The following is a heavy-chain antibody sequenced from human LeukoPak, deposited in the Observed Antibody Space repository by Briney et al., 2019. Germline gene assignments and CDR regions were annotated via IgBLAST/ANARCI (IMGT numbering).Heavy chain of an antibody. Sequence: ASVKVSCKASGYTFTSYGISWVRQTPGQGLERMGWISAYNGNTNYAQKLQGRVTMTTDTSTSTAYMELRSLRSDDTAVYYCARGSRFGEPFDYWGQGTLVTVSS. J-gene: IGHJ4*02. CDR2: ISAYNGNT. CDR1: GYTFTSYG. D-gene: IGHD3-10*02. CDR3: ARGSRFGEPFDY. V-gene: IGHV1-18*01.